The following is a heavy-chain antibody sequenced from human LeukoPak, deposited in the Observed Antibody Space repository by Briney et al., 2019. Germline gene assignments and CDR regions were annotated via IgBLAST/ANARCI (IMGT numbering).Heavy chain of an antibody. CDR3: ARGLLMSGWSDFDY. V-gene: IGHV4-59*01. J-gene: IGHJ4*02. Sequence: SETLSLTCSVSGASISSFYWSWIRQPPGKGLEWVGYFYYSGNSNYNPSLKSRVTISVDTSKNQFSLKLSSVTAADTAVYYCARGLLMSGWSDFDYWGQGTLVTVSS. CDR1: GASISSFY. CDR2: FYYSGNS. D-gene: IGHD6-19*01.